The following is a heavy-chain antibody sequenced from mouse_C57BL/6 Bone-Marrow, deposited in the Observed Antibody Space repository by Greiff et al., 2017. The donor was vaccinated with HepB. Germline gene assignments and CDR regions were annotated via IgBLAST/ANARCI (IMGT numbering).Heavy chain of an antibody. D-gene: IGHD2-1*01. J-gene: IGHJ1*03. CDR2: ISSGGSYT. V-gene: IGHV5-6*01. Sequence: EVMLVESGGDLVKPGGSLKLSCAASGFTFSSYGMSWVRQTPDKRLEWVATISSGGSYTYYPDSVKGRFTISRDNSKNTLYLQMSSLKSEDTAMYYFSIHHYGKSHWYFAVWGTGTTVTVSS. CDR3: SIHHYGKSHWYFAV. CDR1: GFTFSSYG.